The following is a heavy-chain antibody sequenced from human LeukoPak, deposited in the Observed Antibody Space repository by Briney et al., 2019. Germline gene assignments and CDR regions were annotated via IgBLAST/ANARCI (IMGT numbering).Heavy chain of an antibody. D-gene: IGHD3-22*01. CDR2: IKRDGSDT. CDR1: GFAFSSYW. V-gene: IGHV3-7*01. Sequence: GGSLRLSCAASGFAFSSYWMSWVRQAPGKGLEWVANIKRDGSDTYYVDSVKGRFTISRDNAKNSLYLQLNSLRAEDTAVYYCARDANYYDSRGENYFNCWGQGTLATVSS. J-gene: IGHJ4*02. CDR3: ARDANYYDSRGENYFNC.